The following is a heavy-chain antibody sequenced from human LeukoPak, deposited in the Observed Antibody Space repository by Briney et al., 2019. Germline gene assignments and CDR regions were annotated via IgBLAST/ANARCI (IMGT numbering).Heavy chain of an antibody. V-gene: IGHV1-58*01. J-gene: IGHJ4*02. D-gene: IGHD4-17*01. Sequence: SVKVSCKASGFTFTSSSVQWVRQARGQRLEWIGWIVVGSGNTNYAQKFQERVTITRDMSTSTAYMELSSLRSEDTAVYYCAADPGHYGDYDFDYWGQGTLVTVSS. CDR1: GFTFTSSS. CDR2: IVVGSGNT. CDR3: AADPGHYGDYDFDY.